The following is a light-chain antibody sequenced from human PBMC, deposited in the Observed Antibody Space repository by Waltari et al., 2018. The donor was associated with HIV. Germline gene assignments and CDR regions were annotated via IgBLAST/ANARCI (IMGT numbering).Light chain of an antibody. CDR2: EVS. CDR1: SSDVGNYNV. J-gene: IGLJ1*01. V-gene: IGLV2-23*02. Sequence: QSAMTQPASVSGSPGQSITISCTGTSSDVGNYNVVSWYQQHPGKAPKLMIYEVSKRTSGVDRLSAGSKSGNTSALTTAAVQATEEEDYYCCPYDGSSTHVFGTGTKVTVL. CDR3: CPYDGSSTHV.